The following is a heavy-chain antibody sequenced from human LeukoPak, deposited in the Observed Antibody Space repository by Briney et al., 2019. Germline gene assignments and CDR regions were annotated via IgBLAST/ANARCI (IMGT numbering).Heavy chain of an antibody. D-gene: IGHD1-26*01. CDR3: ATEDSGSYLFDY. J-gene: IGHJ4*02. CDR2: ISAYNGNT. V-gene: IGHV1-18*01. Sequence: GASVKVSCKASGYTFTSYGISWVRQAPGQGLEWMGWISAYNGNTNYAQKLQGRVTMTEDTSTDTAYMELSSLRSEDTAVYYCATEDSGSYLFDYWGQGTLVTVSS. CDR1: GYTFTSYG.